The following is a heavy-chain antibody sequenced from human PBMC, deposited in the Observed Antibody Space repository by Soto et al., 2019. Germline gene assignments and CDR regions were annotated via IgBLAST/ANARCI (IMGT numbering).Heavy chain of an antibody. CDR1: GYTFTRYG. J-gene: IGHJ6*02. D-gene: IGHD2-8*01. Sequence: QGHLVQSGAEVKKPGTSMKVSCKASGYTFTRYGISWVRQAPGQGLEWMGWISGYNGDTNYAQNLQGRVTMTIDTSTSTAYMELRSLTSDDTAVYYCAKNGQPPYYYYGLDVWGQGTTVTVSS. CDR3: AKNGQPPYYYYGLDV. CDR2: ISGYNGDT. V-gene: IGHV1-18*01.